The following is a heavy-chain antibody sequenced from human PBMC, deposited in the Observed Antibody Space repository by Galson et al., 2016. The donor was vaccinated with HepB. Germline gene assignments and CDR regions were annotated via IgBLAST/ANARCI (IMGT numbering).Heavy chain of an antibody. D-gene: IGHD3-10*01. Sequence: SLRLSCAASGFTFSRYGMNWVRQAPGKGLEWVSYISSNGATMYYADSVKGRFTPTRDNAKNSLYLQMNSLRDEDTAVYSCARVLFGSGSYWCLDVWGQGTTVTVSS. J-gene: IGHJ6*02. CDR1: GFTFSRYG. V-gene: IGHV3-48*02. CDR3: ARVLFGSGSYWCLDV. CDR2: ISSNGATM.